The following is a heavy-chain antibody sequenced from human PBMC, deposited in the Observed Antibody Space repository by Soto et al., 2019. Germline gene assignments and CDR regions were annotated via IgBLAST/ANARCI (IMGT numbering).Heavy chain of an antibody. CDR2: VYYSGIT. D-gene: IGHD1-26*01. J-gene: IGHJ6*02. Sequence: PSETLSLTCSVSGASVTSGSYYWSWIRQPPGKGLEWIGYVYYSGITNYNPSLKSRVTISVDTSKNHFSLKLSSVTAADTAVYSRMRGTGWELPRTYYYYGLDVWGQGTTVTVSS. CDR3: MRGTGWELPRTYYYYGLDV. V-gene: IGHV4-61*03. CDR1: GASVTSGSYY.